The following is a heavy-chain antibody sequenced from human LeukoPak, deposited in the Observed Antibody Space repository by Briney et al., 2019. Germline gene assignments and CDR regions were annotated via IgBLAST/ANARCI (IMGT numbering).Heavy chain of an antibody. V-gene: IGHV1-18*01. CDR1: GYTFTSYG. CDR2: ISTYNGDT. J-gene: IGHJ4*02. D-gene: IGHD5-18*01. Sequence: SVKVSCKASGYTFTSYGINWVRQAPGQGLEWMGWISTYNGDTNYAQKLQDRVTMTTDTSTSTAYMELRSLRSDDTAVYYCARGSSYGFSMGYWGQGTLVTVSS. CDR3: ARGSSYGFSMGY.